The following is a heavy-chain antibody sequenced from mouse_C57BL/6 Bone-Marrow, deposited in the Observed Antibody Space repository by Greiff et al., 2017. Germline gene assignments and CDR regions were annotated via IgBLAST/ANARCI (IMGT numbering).Heavy chain of an antibody. J-gene: IGHJ2*01. Sequence: EVQRVESGGDLVKPGGSLKLSCAASGFTFSSYGMSWVRQTPDKRLEWVATISSGGSYTYYPDSVKGRFTISRDNAKNTLYLQMSSLKSEDTAMDYWARRAGTDYLDYWGQGTALTVSA. CDR3: ARRAGTDYLDY. CDR2: ISSGGSYT. V-gene: IGHV5-6*01. D-gene: IGHD4-1*01. CDR1: GFTFSSYG.